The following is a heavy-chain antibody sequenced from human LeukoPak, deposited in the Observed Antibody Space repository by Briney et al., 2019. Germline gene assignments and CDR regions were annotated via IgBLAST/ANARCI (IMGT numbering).Heavy chain of an antibody. CDR2: IKQDGSEK. J-gene: IGHJ5*02. CDR3: ARDVYWFDP. Sequence: GGSLRLSCAASGFTFTNAWMSWVRQAPGKGLEWVANIKQDGSEKYYVDSVKGRFTISRDNAKNSLYLQMNSLRAEDTAVYYCARDVYWFDPWGQGTLVTVSS. V-gene: IGHV3-7*01. CDR1: GFTFTNAW.